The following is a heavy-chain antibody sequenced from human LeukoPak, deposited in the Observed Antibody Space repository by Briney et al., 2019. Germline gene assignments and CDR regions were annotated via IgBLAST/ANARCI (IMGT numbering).Heavy chain of an antibody. J-gene: IGHJ4*02. Sequence: PGGSLRLSCIASGFTFSSYAMSWVRQAPGKGLEWASTISNSDGNTYYADSVKGQFTISRDNSKNTLYLQMNSLTAEDTAIYYCAKATGTLGNWGQGTLVAVSS. V-gene: IGHV3-23*01. CDR1: GFTFSSYA. D-gene: IGHD1-1*01. CDR2: ISNSDGNT. CDR3: AKATGTLGN.